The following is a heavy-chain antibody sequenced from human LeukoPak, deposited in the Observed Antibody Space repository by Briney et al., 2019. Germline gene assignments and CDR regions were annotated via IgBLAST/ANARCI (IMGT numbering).Heavy chain of an antibody. D-gene: IGHD3-16*01. Sequence: SETLSLTCTISGDSTSSDRYYGGWVRQPPGKGLEWIGNIYYSGSTYYNPSLKSRVTMSVDTSKNQFFLKLNSVTAADTAVYYCASLVTRFGYWGQGTLVTVSS. J-gene: IGHJ4*02. CDR3: ASLVTRFGY. CDR1: GDSTSSDRYY. V-gene: IGHV4-39*01. CDR2: IYYSGST.